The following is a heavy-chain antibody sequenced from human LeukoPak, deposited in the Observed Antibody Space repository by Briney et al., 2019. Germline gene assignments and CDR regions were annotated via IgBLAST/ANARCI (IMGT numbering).Heavy chain of an antibody. CDR2: IYHSGST. Sequence: SGTLSLTCAVSGGSISSSNWWSWVRQPPGKGLEWIGEIYHSGSTNYNPSLKSRVTISVDKSKNQFSLKLSSVTAADTAVYYCASSGRGYSSSWYGVDYWGQGTLVTVSS. V-gene: IGHV4-4*02. CDR3: ASSGRGYSSSWYGVDY. J-gene: IGHJ4*02. D-gene: IGHD6-13*01. CDR1: GGSISSSNW.